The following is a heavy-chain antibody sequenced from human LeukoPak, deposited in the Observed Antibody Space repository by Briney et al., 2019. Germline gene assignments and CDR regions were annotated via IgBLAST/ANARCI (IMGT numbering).Heavy chain of an antibody. CDR3: ARDQAVAGSEYYYYGMDV. D-gene: IGHD6-19*01. CDR2: ISAYNGNT. Sequence: ALVKVSCKASGYTFTSYGISWVRQAPGQGLEWMGWISAYNGNTNYAQKLQGRVTMTTDTSTSTAYMELRSLRSDDTAVYYCARDQAVAGSEYYYYGMDVWGQGTTVTVSS. J-gene: IGHJ6*02. V-gene: IGHV1-18*01. CDR1: GYTFTSYG.